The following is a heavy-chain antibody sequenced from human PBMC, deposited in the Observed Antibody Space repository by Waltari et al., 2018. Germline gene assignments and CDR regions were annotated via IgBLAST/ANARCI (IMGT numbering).Heavy chain of an antibody. D-gene: IGHD1-1*01. Sequence: EVQLVESGGGLAQPGGSLRLSCAASGFTFSSFTMSWVRQAPGKGLEWVSAISDTGEGTFYRDSVKGRFTVSRDNYKNTVYLQMNSLRAEDTAIYYCATALGNGVDPWGQGTLVTVSS. CDR2: ISDTGEGT. CDR1: GFTFSSFT. J-gene: IGHJ5*02. V-gene: IGHV3-23*04. CDR3: ATALGNGVDP.